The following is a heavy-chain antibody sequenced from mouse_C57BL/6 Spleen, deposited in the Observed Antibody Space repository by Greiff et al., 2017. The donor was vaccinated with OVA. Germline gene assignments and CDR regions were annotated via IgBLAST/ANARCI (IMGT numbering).Heavy chain of an antibody. J-gene: IGHJ3*01. CDR1: GYSFTSYY. V-gene: IGHV1-66*01. CDR2: IYPGSGNT. CDR3: ARSYYYGSGFAY. Sequence: QVQLQQSGPELVKPGASVKISCKASGYSFTSYYIHWVKQRPGQGLEWIGWIYPGSGNTKYNEKFKGKATLTADTSSSTAYMQLSSLTSEDSAVYYCARSYYYGSGFAYWGQGTLVTVSA. D-gene: IGHD1-1*01.